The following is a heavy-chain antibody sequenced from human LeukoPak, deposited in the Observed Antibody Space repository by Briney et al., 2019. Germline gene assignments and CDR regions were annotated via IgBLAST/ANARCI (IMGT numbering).Heavy chain of an antibody. Sequence: SETLSLTCAVYGGSFSGYYWSWIRQPPGKGLEWIGCISYSGITNYNPSLKSRLTISVDTSKNQFSLNLSSVTAADTAVYYCARGDYKTGSYYFDYWGQGTLVTVSS. CDR2: ISYSGIT. D-gene: IGHD4-11*01. V-gene: IGHV4-59*01. CDR1: GGSFSGYY. CDR3: ARGDYKTGSYYFDY. J-gene: IGHJ4*02.